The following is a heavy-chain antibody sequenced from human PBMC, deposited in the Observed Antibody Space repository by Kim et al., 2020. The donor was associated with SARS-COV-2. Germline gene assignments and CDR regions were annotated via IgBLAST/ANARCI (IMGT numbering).Heavy chain of an antibody. V-gene: IGHV3-48*03. Sequence: GGSLRLSCAASGFTFSSYEMNWVRQAPGKGLEWVAYISSSGSTTIYNADSVKGRFTISRDNAKDSLYLQMNSLRGDDPGVYYCARGPRLNRKIGYWGQGT. CDR1: GFTFSSYE. CDR2: ISSSGSTTI. CDR3: ARGPRLNRKIGY. J-gene: IGHJ4*02. D-gene: IGHD3-16*01.